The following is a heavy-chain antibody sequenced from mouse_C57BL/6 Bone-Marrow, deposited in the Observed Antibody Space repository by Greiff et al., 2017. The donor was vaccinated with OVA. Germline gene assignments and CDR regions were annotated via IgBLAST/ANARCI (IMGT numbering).Heavy chain of an antibody. CDR3: ARGNWVGGYYFDY. J-gene: IGHJ2*01. CDR2: SRNKANDYTT. CDR1: GFTFSDFY. V-gene: IGHV7-1*01. Sequence: DVMLVESGGGLVQSGRSLRLSCATSGFTFSDFYMEWVRQAPGKGLEWIAASRNKANDYTTEYSASVKGRFIVSRDTSQSILYLQMNALRAEDTAIYYCARGNWVGGYYFDYWGQGTTLTVSS. D-gene: IGHD4-1*01.